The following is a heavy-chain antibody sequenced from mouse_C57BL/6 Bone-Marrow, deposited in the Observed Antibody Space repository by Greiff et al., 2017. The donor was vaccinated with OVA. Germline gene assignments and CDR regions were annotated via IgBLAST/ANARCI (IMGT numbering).Heavy chain of an antibody. Sequence: EVKLLESEGGLVQPGSSMKLSCTASGFTFSDYYMAWVRQVPEKGLEWVANINSDGSSTYYLDTLKSRFIISGDNAKNILYLQISSLTSEDTAAYYCARGGWDYFDYWGQGTTLTVSS. CDR3: ARGGWDYFDY. V-gene: IGHV5-16*01. D-gene: IGHD1-1*02. CDR1: GFTFSDYY. CDR2: INSDGSST. J-gene: IGHJ2*01.